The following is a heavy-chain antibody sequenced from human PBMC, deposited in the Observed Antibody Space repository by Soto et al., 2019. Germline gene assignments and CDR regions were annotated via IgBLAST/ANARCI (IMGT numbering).Heavy chain of an antibody. J-gene: IGHJ6*02. CDR2: ISSSGSTI. CDR3: ARNQHSWPPRPYYYYGIDV. V-gene: IGHV3-48*03. D-gene: IGHD6-13*01. CDR1: GFTFSRYE. Sequence: LRLSCAASGFTFSRYEMNWVRQAPGKGLEWVSYISSSGSTIYYADSVKGRFTISRDNAKNSLYLQMNSLRAEDTAVYYCARNQHSWPPRPYYYYGIDVWGQGTTVTVSS.